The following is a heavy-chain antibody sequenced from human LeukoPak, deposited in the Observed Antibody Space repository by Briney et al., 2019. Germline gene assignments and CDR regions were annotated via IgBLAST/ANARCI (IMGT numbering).Heavy chain of an antibody. CDR1: GGSISSSNYY. J-gene: IGHJ4*02. CDR3: ARDLGTAMVRGGVFDY. D-gene: IGHD3-10*01. Sequence: SETLSLTCTVSGGSISSSNYYWNWIRQPAGKGLEWIGRIYTSGSTNYNPSLKSRVTISVDTSKNQFSLKLSSVTAADTAVYYCARDLGTAMVRGGVFDYWGQGTLVTVSS. CDR2: IYTSGST. V-gene: IGHV4-61*02.